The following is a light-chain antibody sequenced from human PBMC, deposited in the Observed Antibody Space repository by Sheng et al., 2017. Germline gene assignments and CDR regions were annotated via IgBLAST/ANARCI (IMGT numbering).Light chain of an antibody. CDR1: QSIRVW. Sequence: DIQMTQSPATLSASVGDRVTITCRASQSIRVWLAWYQQKPGNAPKLLIYRASNLETGVPSRFSGSGSGTEFTLTINSLQPDDFATYYCQQYDTYPYAFGQGTKLEIK. V-gene: IGKV1-5*03. CDR3: QQYDTYPYA. J-gene: IGKJ2*01. CDR2: RAS.